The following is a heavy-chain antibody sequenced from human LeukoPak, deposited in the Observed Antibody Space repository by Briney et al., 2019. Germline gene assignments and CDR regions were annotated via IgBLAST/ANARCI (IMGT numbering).Heavy chain of an antibody. CDR1: GFIFSSYW. CDR2: IKQGGSEK. CDR3: ARGGQYFDY. J-gene: IGHJ4*02. Sequence: GGSLRLSCAASGFIFSSYWMSWVRQAPGKGLEWVANIKQGGSEKYYVDSVKGRFTIPRDNAKNSLYLQMNSLRAEDTAVYYCARGGQYFDYWGQGTLVTVSS. V-gene: IGHV3-7*01.